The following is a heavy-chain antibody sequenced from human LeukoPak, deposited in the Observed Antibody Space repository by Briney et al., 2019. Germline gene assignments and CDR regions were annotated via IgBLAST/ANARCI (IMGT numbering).Heavy chain of an antibody. CDR3: ARLWSSSWYEYYGMDV. CDR1: GGSFSGYY. CDR2: TYYSGST. Sequence: SETLSLTCAVYGGSFSGYYWSWTRQPPGKGLEWIGYTYYSGSTNYNPSLKSRVTISVDTSKNQFSLKLSSVTAADTAVYYCARLWSSSWYEYYGMDVWGQGTTVTVSS. D-gene: IGHD6-13*01. J-gene: IGHJ6*02. V-gene: IGHV4-59*08.